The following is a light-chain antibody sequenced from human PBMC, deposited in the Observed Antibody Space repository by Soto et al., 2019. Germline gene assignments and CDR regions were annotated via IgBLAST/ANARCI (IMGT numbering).Light chain of an antibody. V-gene: IGKV3-15*01. J-gene: IGKJ4*01. Sequence: EIVMTPSPVTLSVSPGDRATLSCRASQSVNSNLAWYQQKPGQTPKLLIYVASTRATGIPARFSGSGSGTEFTLTISSLQSEDFAVYYCQQYNVWPLTFGGGTKVEFK. CDR3: QQYNVWPLT. CDR1: QSVNSN. CDR2: VAS.